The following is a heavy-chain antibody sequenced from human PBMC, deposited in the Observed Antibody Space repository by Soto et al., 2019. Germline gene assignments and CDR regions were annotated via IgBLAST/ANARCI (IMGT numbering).Heavy chain of an antibody. V-gene: IGHV1-18*01. D-gene: IGHD4-17*01. Sequence: QVQLVQSGAEVKKPGASVKVSCKASGYTFTSYGISWGRQAPGQGLEWMGWINAYNGNTNYAQNRQGRVTMTTDTSTSTAYMELRSLRSDDTAVYYWARDVRYGLIDYWGQGTLVTVSS. CDR1: GYTFTSYG. CDR2: INAYNGNT. J-gene: IGHJ4*02. CDR3: ARDVRYGLIDY.